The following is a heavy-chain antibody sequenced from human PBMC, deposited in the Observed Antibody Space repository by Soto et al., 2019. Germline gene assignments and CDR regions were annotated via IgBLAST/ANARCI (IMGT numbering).Heavy chain of an antibody. D-gene: IGHD3-10*01. J-gene: IGHJ4*02. CDR3: ATPKDWFGEFYFDY. V-gene: IGHV3-23*01. CDR1: GFNFSSYA. CDR2: ISGSGGST. Sequence: EVQLLESGGGLVQPGGSLRLSCAASGFNFSSYAMSWVRQAPGKGLEWVSAISGSGGSTYYADYVKGRFTISRDNSKNTLYLQMNSLRAEDTAVYYCATPKDWFGEFYFDYWGQGTLVTVSS.